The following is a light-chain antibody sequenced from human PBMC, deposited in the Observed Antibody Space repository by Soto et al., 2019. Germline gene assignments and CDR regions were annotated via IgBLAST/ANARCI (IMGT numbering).Light chain of an antibody. CDR2: DAS. V-gene: IGKV3-11*01. CDR1: QSVSSY. Sequence: EIVLTQSPATLYLSPGERATLSCRASQSVSSYLAWYQQKPGQAPRLLIYDASNRATGIPARFSGSGSGTDFTLTISSLETEDFAVYYCQQRSNWTPYTFGQGTKLEIK. CDR3: QQRSNWTPYT. J-gene: IGKJ2*01.